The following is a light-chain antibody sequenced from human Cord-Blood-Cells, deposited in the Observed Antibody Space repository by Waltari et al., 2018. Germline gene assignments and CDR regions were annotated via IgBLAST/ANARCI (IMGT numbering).Light chain of an antibody. Sequence: QSALTQPRSVSGSPGQSVTISCTGTSSDVGGYNYVSWYQQPPGKAPKLMIYDVSKRPSAVPDRFSGSKSGNTASLTISGLQAEDEADYYCCSYAGSYTFGVFGGGTKLTVL. J-gene: IGLJ3*02. CDR2: DVS. V-gene: IGLV2-11*01. CDR3: CSYAGSYTFGV. CDR1: SSDVGGYNY.